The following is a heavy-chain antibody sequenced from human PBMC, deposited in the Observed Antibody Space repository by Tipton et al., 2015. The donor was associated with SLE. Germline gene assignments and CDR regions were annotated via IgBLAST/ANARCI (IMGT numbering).Heavy chain of an antibody. CDR2: IYHSGST. J-gene: IGHJ5*02. D-gene: IGHD2-2*01. CDR3: ARSVTPAAIGWFDP. CDR1: GGSISRSNW. Sequence: TLSLTCAVFGGSISRSNWCSWVRQPPGKGLEWIGEIYHSGSTNYNPSLKSRVTISVDKSKNQFSLKLSSVTAADTAVYYCARSVTPAAIGWFDPWGQGTLVTVSS. V-gene: IGHV4-4*02.